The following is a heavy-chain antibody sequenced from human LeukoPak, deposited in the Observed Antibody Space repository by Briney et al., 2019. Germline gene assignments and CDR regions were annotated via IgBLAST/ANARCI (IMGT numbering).Heavy chain of an antibody. J-gene: IGHJ5*02. V-gene: IGHV1-18*01. CDR3: ARVSYYRGVVVPTAIGAANT. CDR2: ISPHSGNT. Sequence: ASMKVSCKASGYTFSSYGLTWVRQAPGQGLEWMGWISPHSGNTDYAQKLQGRVTMTTDTSTSTAYLELRSLRSDDTAVYYCARVSYYRGVVVPTAIGAANTWGQGTLVTVSS. D-gene: IGHD2-2*01. CDR1: GYTFSSYG.